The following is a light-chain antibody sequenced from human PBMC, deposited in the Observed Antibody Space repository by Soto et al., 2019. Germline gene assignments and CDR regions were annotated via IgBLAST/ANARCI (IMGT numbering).Light chain of an antibody. CDR1: SSDVGGSNY. CDR2: DVS. Sequence: QSALTQPASVSGSPGQSITISCTGASSDVGGSNYVSWYQQHPGKAPKLMIYDVSNRPSGVSNRFSGSKSGNTASLTISGLQAEDEADYYCGSYSSSSTLYVFGTGTKPPS. J-gene: IGLJ1*01. V-gene: IGLV2-14*03. CDR3: GSYSSSSTLYV.